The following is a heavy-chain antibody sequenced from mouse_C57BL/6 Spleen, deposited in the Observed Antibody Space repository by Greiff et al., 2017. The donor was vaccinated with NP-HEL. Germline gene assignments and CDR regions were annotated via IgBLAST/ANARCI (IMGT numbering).Heavy chain of an antibody. CDR1: GYSITSGYY. CDR3: ARGLGRKSYYFDY. V-gene: IGHV3-6*01. D-gene: IGHD4-1*01. J-gene: IGHJ2*01. Sequence: EVQLQESGPGLVKPSQSLSLTCSVTGYSITSGYYWNWIRQFPGNKLEWMGYISYDGSNNYNPSLKNRISITRDTSKNQFFLKLNSVTTEDTATYYCARGLGRKSYYFDYWGQGTTLTVSS. CDR2: ISYDGSN.